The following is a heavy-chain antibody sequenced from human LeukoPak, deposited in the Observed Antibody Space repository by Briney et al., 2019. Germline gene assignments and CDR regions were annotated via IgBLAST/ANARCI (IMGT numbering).Heavy chain of an antibody. CDR2: IYYSGST. V-gene: IGHV4-61*01. Sequence: SETLSLTCSVSGGSVSRGYYYWSWIRQPPGKELEWIGNIYYSGSTNYNPSLKSRVSISSDTSKNQFSLRLTSVTPADTAVYYCARDRGWEVIDYWGQGTQVTVSS. CDR1: GGSVSRGYYY. D-gene: IGHD1-26*01. J-gene: IGHJ4*02. CDR3: ARDRGWEVIDY.